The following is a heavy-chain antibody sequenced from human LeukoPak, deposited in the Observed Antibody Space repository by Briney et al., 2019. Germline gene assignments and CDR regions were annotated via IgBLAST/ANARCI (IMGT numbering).Heavy chain of an antibody. CDR1: GYTFTSYY. J-gene: IGHJ6*03. V-gene: IGHV1-46*01. CDR2: INPSGGST. Sequence: ASVKVSCKASGYTFTSYYMHWVRQAPGEGLEWMGVINPSGGSTSNAQKFQGRVTMTRDMSTSTVYMELSSLRSEDTAVYYCARVAAEVVGVLGAIGFGWLRRDYYYMDVWGKGTTVTVSS. D-gene: IGHD2-2*02. CDR3: ARVAAEVVGVLGAIGFGWLRRDYYYMDV.